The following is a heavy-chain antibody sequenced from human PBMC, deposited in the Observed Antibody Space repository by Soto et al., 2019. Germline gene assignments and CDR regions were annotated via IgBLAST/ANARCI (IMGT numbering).Heavy chain of an antibody. CDR2: IYYSGNT. D-gene: IGHD3-16*01. CDR3: ARHNGPLYVGYYYDMDV. J-gene: IGHJ6*02. Sequence: SETLSLTCPVSGGSISSYYWSWIRQPPGKGLEWIGYIYYSGNTNYNPSLKSRVTISVDTSKNQFSLKLSSVTAADTAVYYYARHNGPLYVGYYYDMDVWGQGTTVTVSS. V-gene: IGHV4-59*08. CDR1: GGSISSYY.